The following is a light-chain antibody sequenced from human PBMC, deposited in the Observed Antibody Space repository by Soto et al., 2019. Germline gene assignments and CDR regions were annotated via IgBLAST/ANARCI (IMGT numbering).Light chain of an antibody. V-gene: IGLV1-44*01. J-gene: IGLJ1*01. CDR2: TNN. CDR1: TSNIESHS. CDR3: ATWDDSRKGV. Sequence: QSVLTQPPSASGTPEQRIIISCSGSTSNIESHSVNWYQQVPGTAPKLLIITNNQRPSGVPDRFSGSKSGASASLAISGLQSEDEATYYCATWDDSRKGVFGTGTKVTVL.